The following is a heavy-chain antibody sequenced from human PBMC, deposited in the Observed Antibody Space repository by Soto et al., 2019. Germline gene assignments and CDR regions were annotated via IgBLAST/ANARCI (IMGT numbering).Heavy chain of an antibody. D-gene: IGHD3-3*01. J-gene: IGHJ6*03. CDR2: IYSGGST. CDR3: ASLTYYDFDYYMDV. CDR1: GFTVSSNY. V-gene: IGHV3-66*01. Sequence: EVQLVESGGGLVQPGGSLRLSCAASGFTVSSNYMSWVRQAPGKGLEWVSVIYSGGSTYYADSVKGRFTISRDNSKNTLYLQMNSLRAEDTAVYYCASLTYYDFDYYMDVWGKGTTVTVSS.